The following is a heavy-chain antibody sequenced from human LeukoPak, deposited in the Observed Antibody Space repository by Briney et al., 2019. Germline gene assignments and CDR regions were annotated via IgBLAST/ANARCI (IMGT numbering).Heavy chain of an antibody. Sequence: GGSLRLSCAASGFTLNTYAMSWVRLAPGKGLEWVSAISGRGDSTYYTDSVKGRFTISRDNSKNTLYLQMNSLRAEDTAVYYCAKDRVAATGIGELEHWGQGTLVTVSS. V-gene: IGHV3-23*01. CDR3: AKDRVAATGIGELEH. D-gene: IGHD6-13*01. J-gene: IGHJ1*01. CDR1: GFTLNTYA. CDR2: ISGRGDST.